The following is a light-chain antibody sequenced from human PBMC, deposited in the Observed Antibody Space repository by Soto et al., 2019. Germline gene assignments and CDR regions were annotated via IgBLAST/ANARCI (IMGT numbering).Light chain of an antibody. J-gene: IGKJ5*01. CDR1: QSVSSY. V-gene: IGKV3-11*01. CDR3: QHRSIWPVS. CDR2: DAS. Sequence: EICLTQSPGTLSLSLWEKVTLFCRASQSVSSYLAWYQQKPGQAPRLLIYDASNRATGIPPRFSGSGSATDFTLTISSLEPEDFAVYYCQHRSIWPVSFGQGTRLEIK.